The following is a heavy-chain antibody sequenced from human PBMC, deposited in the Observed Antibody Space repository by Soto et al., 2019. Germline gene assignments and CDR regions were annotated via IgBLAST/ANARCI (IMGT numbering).Heavy chain of an antibody. D-gene: IGHD6-19*01. V-gene: IGHV4-31*03. CDR1: GGSISSGGYY. J-gene: IGHJ6*02. Sequence: SETLSLTCTVSGGSISSGGYYWSWIRQHPGKGLEWIGYIYYSGSTYYNPSLKSRVTISVDTSKNQFSLKLSSVTAADTAVYYCASQAGFYYYYGMDVWGQGTTVTVSS. CDR2: IYYSGST. CDR3: ASQAGFYYYYGMDV.